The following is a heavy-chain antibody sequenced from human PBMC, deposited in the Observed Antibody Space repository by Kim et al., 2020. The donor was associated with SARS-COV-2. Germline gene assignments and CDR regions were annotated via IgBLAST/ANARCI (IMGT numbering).Heavy chain of an antibody. V-gene: IGHV1-8*01. CDR2: MNPNSGNT. CDR1: GYTFTSYD. CDR3: ATAQDSSGGWFDP. J-gene: IGHJ5*02. Sequence: ASVKVSCKASGYTFTSYDINWVRQATGQGLEWMGWMNPNSGNTGYAQKFQGRVTMTRNTSISTAYMELSSLRSEDTAVYYCATAQDSSGGWFDPWGQGTLVTVSS. D-gene: IGHD3-22*01.